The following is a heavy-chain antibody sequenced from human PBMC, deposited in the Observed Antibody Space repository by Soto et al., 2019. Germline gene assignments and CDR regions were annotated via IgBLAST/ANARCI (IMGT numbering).Heavy chain of an antibody. CDR1: GGSFSGYY. V-gene: IGHV4-34*01. J-gene: IGHJ6*02. D-gene: IGHD1-7*01. Sequence: PSETLSLTCAVYGGSFSGYYWSWIRQPPGKGLEWIGEINHSGSTNYNPSLKSRVTISVDTSKNQFSLKLSSVTAADTAVYYCARDSGTEGSYYGMDVWGQGTTVTVSS. CDR3: ARDSGTEGSYYGMDV. CDR2: INHSGST.